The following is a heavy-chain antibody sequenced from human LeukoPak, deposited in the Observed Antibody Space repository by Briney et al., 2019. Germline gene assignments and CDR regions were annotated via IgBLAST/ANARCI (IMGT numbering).Heavy chain of an antibody. J-gene: IGHJ3*02. CDR2: TYYRSKWYN. D-gene: IGHD1-26*01. CDR1: GDSVSSNSAA. V-gene: IGHV6-1*01. CDR3: ARSVGDIDI. Sequence: SQTLSLTCAISGDSVSSNSAAWNWIRRSPSRGLEWLGRTYYRSKWYNDYARSLKSRTIINPDTSKNQFSLQLNSVTPEDTAVYYCARSVGDIDIWGQGTMVTVSS.